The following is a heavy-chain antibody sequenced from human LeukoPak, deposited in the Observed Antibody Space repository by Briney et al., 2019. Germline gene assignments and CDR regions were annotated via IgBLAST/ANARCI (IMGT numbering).Heavy chain of an antibody. CDR3: ARDMVDDSSGYRLYYYMDV. D-gene: IGHD3-22*01. CDR1: GFTFSSYA. Sequence: GGPLRLSCAASGFTFSSYAMHWVRKAPGKGLEWVAVISHDGSNKYYADSVKGRFTISRDNSKNTLYLQMNSLRAEDTAVYYCARDMVDDSSGYRLYYYMDVWGKGTTVTVSS. CDR2: ISHDGSNK. V-gene: IGHV3-30-3*01. J-gene: IGHJ6*03.